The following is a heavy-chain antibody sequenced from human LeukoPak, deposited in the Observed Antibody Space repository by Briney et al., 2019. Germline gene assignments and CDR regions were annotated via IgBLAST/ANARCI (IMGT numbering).Heavy chain of an antibody. CDR3: ARKNRDFNAAFDI. CDR1: GFTVSNNY. Sequence: GGSLRLSCAASGFTVSNNYMSWVRQAPGKGLEWVSISYSDSNTNYADSVKGRFTISRDTSQNTLSLQMNSLRAEDTAVYYCARKNRDFNAAFDIWGQGTVVTVSS. J-gene: IGHJ3*02. V-gene: IGHV3-53*01. CDR2: SYSDSNT. D-gene: IGHD1-14*01.